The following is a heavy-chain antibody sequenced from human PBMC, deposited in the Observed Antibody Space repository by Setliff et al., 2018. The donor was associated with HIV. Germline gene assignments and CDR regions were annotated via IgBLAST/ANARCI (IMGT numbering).Heavy chain of an antibody. CDR3: ARDTGQLVYYFDS. CDR1: GFTFDNVD. D-gene: IGHD6-6*01. J-gene: IGHJ4*02. V-gene: IGHV3-30*03. Sequence: PGGSLRLSCAASGFTFDNVDMNWVRQAPGKGLEWVAVILYDGSNKYYADSVKGRFTISRDNLKKRVYLQMSSLRAEDTAVYFCARDTGQLVYYFDSWGQGTLVTVSS. CDR2: ILYDGSNK.